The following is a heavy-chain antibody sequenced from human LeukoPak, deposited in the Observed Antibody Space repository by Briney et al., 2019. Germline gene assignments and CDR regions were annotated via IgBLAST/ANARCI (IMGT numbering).Heavy chain of an antibody. D-gene: IGHD2-2*01. Sequence: PAASVKVSCKASGGTFSSYAISWVRQAPGQGLEWMGWISAYNGNTNYAQKLQGRVTMTTDTSTSTAYMELRSLRSDDTVVYYCARDLSSTRYYYGMDVWGQGTTVTVSS. CDR2: ISAYNGNT. CDR1: GGTFSSYA. V-gene: IGHV1-18*01. CDR3: ARDLSSTRYYYGMDV. J-gene: IGHJ6*02.